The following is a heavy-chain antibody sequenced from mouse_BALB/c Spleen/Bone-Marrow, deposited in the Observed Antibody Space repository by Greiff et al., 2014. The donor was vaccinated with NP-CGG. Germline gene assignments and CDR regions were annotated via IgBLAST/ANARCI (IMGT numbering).Heavy chain of an antibody. CDR1: GFTFSNYG. CDR3: ARGYDYSSWFAY. Sequence: EVQVVESGGGLVQPGGSLKLSCAASGFTFSNYGMSWVRQTPDKRLEMIATINVNGDTTYHPDSVKGRFTISRDNVKNTLYLQMSSLKSEDTAMYYCARGYDYSSWFAYWGQGTPVTVSA. D-gene: IGHD2-4*01. V-gene: IGHV5-6-3*01. J-gene: IGHJ3*01. CDR2: INVNGDTT.